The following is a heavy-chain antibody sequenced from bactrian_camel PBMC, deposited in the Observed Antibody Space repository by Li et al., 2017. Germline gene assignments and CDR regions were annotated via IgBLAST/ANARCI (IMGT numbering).Heavy chain of an antibody. CDR3: AAGRGSYYLTRSCRLVRYEYVY. V-gene: IGHV3S40*01. D-gene: IGHD1*01. J-gene: IGHJ4*01. CDR2: FYSDGTSY. CDR1: GFTSASGC. Sequence: VQLVESGGGSVQAGGSLRLSCVVYGFTSASGCMGWFRQVLGKKREGVATFYSDGTSYVCADSVKGRFTISRDNAKNTVLLQMNTLKPEDTAMYYCAAGRGSYYLTRSCRLVRYEYVYWGQGTQVTVS.